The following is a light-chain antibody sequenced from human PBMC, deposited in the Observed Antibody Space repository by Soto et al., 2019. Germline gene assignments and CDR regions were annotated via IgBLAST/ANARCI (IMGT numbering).Light chain of an antibody. CDR2: DDS. J-gene: IGLJ1*01. V-gene: IGLV3-21*02. Sequence: SYELTQPPSVSVAPGQTARITCGGNSIGRKSAHWYQQKPGQAPLMVVYDDSDRPSGIPERFSGSKSENTATLTIGRVEAGDEADYYCHVWDSSSNHQVFGTGTKVTVL. CDR3: HVWDSSSNHQV. CDR1: SIGRKS.